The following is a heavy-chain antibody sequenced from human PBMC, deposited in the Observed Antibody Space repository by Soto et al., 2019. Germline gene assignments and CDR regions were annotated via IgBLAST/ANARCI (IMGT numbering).Heavy chain of an antibody. J-gene: IGHJ4*02. D-gene: IGHD3-22*01. CDR3: ARVAYYYDSSGYFY. CDR2: ISPSSSSI. V-gene: IGHV3-48*01. Sequence: GGSLRRSCAASGFTFSSYSMHWVRQAPGKGLEWVSYISPSSSSIYYADSVKGRFTISRDNAKNSLYLQMSSLRAEDTAVYYWARVAYYYDSSGYFYWGQGTLVTVSS. CDR1: GFTFSSYS.